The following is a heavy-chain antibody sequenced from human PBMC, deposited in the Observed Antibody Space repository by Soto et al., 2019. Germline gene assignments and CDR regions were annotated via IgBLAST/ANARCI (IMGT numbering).Heavy chain of an antibody. CDR1: GDTFSFYS. CDR3: ASSYGSGYRAFDY. CDR2: INPIISMS. J-gene: IGHJ4*02. D-gene: IGHD3-10*01. Sequence: QVQLVQSGAEVRKPGSSVKVSCKASGDTFSFYSINWLRQAPGLGLEWMGRINPIISMSNYAQRFQGRVTRTADKSTSTAYMELSGLRSEDTAIYYCASSYGSGYRAFDYWGQGALFTVSS. V-gene: IGHV1-69*02.